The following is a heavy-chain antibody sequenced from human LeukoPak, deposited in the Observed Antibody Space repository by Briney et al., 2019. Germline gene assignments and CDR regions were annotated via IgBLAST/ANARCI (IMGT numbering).Heavy chain of an antibody. CDR1: GGSISSYY. D-gene: IGHD2-15*01. CDR3: AAQDVNWFDP. J-gene: IGHJ5*02. CDR2: IYYSGST. V-gene: IGHV4-59*06. Sequence: PSETLSLTCTVSGGSISSYYWSWIRQPPGKGLEWIGYIYYSGSTYYNPSLKSRVTISVDTSKNQFSLKLSSVTAADTAVYYCAAQDVNWFDPWGQGTLVTVSS.